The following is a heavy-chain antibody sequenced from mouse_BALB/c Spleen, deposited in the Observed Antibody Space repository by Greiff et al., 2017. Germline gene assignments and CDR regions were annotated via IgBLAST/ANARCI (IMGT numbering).Heavy chain of an antibody. D-gene: IGHD4-1*01. CDR1: GFNIKDYY. CDR3: NAGWDGRY. Sequence: LQQSGAELVRSGASVKLSCTASGFNIKDYYMHWVKQRPEQGLEWIGWIDPENGDTEYAPKFQGKATMTADTSSNTAYLQLSSLTSEDTAVYYCNAGWDGRYWGQGTTLTVSS. V-gene: IGHV14-4*02. CDR2: IDPENGDT. J-gene: IGHJ2*01.